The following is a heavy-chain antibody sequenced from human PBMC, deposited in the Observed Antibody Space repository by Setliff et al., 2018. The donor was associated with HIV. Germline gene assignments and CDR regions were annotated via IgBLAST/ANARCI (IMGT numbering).Heavy chain of an antibody. J-gene: IGHJ4*02. V-gene: IGHV4-38-2*02. CDR1: GYFISNGYY. Sequence: KPSETLSLTCSVSGYFISNGYYWGWIRQPPGKGLEWVGTIYQNGNTYYSPSLESRVSVSMDMSRNQFSVKLNSATAADTAVYYCARQAWHYDRDGYFIDYWGQGKRVTVS. CDR2: IYQNGNT. D-gene: IGHD3-22*01. CDR3: ARQAWHYDRDGYFIDY.